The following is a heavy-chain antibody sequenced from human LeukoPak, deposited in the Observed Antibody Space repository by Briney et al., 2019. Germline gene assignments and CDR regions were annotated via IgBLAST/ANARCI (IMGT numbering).Heavy chain of an antibody. D-gene: IGHD3-10*01. J-gene: IGHJ3*02. Sequence: GGSLRLSCAASGFTFSSYAMSWVRQAPGKGLEWVSAISGSGGSTYYADSVKGRFTISRDNSKNTLYLQMNSLRAEDTAVYYCAKDSGFYPPPHDAFDIWGQGTMVTVSS. CDR3: AKDSGFYPPPHDAFDI. CDR1: GFTFSSYA. CDR2: ISGSGGST. V-gene: IGHV3-23*01.